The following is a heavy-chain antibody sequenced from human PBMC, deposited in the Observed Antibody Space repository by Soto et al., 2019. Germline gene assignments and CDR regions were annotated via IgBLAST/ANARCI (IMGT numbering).Heavy chain of an antibody. Sequence: GGSLRLSCTFTFSSYAMHWVRQAPGKGLEYVSAISSNGGSTYYADSVKGRFTISRDNSKNTLYLQMSSLRAEDTAVYYCVKDQIPYSSSWSPFDYWGQGTLVTVSS. CDR2: ISSNGGST. D-gene: IGHD6-13*01. CDR1: TFSSYA. V-gene: IGHV3-64D*08. CDR3: VKDQIPYSSSWSPFDY. J-gene: IGHJ4*02.